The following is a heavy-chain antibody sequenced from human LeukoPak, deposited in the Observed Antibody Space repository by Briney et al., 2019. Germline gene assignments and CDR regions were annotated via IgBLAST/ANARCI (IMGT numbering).Heavy chain of an antibody. D-gene: IGHD3-10*01. J-gene: IGHJ4*02. V-gene: IGHV3-30*18. CDR3: AKLWFGVLPPSFDY. Sequence: GGSLRLSCAASGFTFSSYGMHWVRQAPGKGLEWVAVISYDGSNKYYADSVKGRFTISRDNSKNTLYLQMNSLRAEDTAVYYCAKLWFGVLPPSFDYWGQGTLVTVSS. CDR1: GFTFSSYG. CDR2: ISYDGSNK.